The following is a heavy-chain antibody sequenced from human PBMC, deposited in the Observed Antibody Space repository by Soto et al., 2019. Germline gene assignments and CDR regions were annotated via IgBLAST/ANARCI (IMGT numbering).Heavy chain of an antibody. Sequence: PGGFLRLSCAASGFTFGSYAMHWVLQAPGKGLEWVAVISDDGSNKYYADSVKGRFTISRDNSKNTLYLQMNSLRAEDTAVYYCARRITMIVVVDAFDISGQGTMVTVSS. D-gene: IGHD3-22*01. CDR3: ARRITMIVVVDAFDI. CDR1: GFTFGSYA. J-gene: IGHJ3*02. V-gene: IGHV3-30-3*01. CDR2: ISDDGSNK.